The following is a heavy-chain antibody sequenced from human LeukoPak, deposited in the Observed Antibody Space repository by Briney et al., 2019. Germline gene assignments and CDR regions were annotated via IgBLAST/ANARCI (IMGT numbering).Heavy chain of an antibody. CDR3: ARVSSNPYYYGMDV. D-gene: IGHD2-2*01. CDR2: IYHSGST. Sequence: SETLSLTCAVSGGSISSSNWWSWVRQPPGKGLEWIGEIYHSGSTNYNPSLKSRVTISVDKSKNQFSLKLGSVTAADTAVYYCARVSSNPYYYGMDVWGQGTTVTVSS. CDR1: GGSISSSNW. V-gene: IGHV4-4*02. J-gene: IGHJ6*02.